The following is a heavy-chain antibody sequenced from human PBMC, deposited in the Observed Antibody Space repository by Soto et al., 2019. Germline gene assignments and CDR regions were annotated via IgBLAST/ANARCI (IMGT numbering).Heavy chain of an antibody. V-gene: IGHV3-33*01. CDR3: ARNDIVATIKEDYYFDY. D-gene: IGHD5-12*01. CDR1: GFTFSSYG. J-gene: IGHJ4*02. Sequence: PGGSLRLSCAASGFTFSSYGMHWVRQAPGEGLEWVAVIWYDGSNKYYADSVKGRFTISRDNSKNTLYLQMNSLRAEDTAVYYCARNDIVATIKEDYYFDYWGQGTLVTVSS. CDR2: IWYDGSNK.